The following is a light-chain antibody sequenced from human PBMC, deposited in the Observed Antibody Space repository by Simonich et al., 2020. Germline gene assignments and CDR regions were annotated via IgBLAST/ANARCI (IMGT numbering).Light chain of an antibody. CDR2: AAS. CDR1: QGFSSY. CDR3: QQLNSYPF. J-gene: IGKJ3*01. Sequence: DIQLTQSPSFLSASVGDRVTITCRASQGFSSYLAWYQQKPGKAPKLLIYAASTLQSGVPSRFSGSGSGTEFTLTISSLQPEDFATYYGQQLNSYPFFGPGTKVDIK. V-gene: IGKV1-9*01.